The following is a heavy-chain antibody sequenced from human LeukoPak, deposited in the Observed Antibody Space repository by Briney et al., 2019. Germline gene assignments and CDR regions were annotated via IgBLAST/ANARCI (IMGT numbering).Heavy chain of an antibody. CDR1: GYTFTSYG. CDR2: ISAYNGNT. D-gene: IGHD3-16*02. V-gene: IGHV1-18*04. CDR3: ARGGRLRLGELSLYY. Sequence: ASVKVSCKASGYTFTSYGISWVRQAPGQGLEWMGWISAYNGNTNYAQKLQGRVTMTTDTSTSTAYMELSSLRSEDTAVYYCARGGRLRLGELSLYYWGQGTLVTVSS. J-gene: IGHJ4*02.